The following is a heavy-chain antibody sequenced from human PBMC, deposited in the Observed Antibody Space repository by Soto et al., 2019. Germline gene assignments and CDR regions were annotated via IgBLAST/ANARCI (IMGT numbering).Heavy chain of an antibody. Sequence: ASVKVSCKASGYCFSNYAMHWVRQAPGQRLEWMGWINAGNGNTKYPQKFQDRVTITRDTSASTAYMELSSLRSEDTAVYYCAKGGNIAVVVADYGMDVWGQGTTVTVSS. CDR1: GYCFSNYA. J-gene: IGHJ6*02. CDR2: INAGNGNT. D-gene: IGHD2-15*01. CDR3: AKGGNIAVVVADYGMDV. V-gene: IGHV1-3*01.